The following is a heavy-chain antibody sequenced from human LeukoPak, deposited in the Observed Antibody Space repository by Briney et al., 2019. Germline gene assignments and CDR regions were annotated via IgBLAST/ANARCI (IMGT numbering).Heavy chain of an antibody. J-gene: IGHJ6*02. CDR3: ARGYYDFWSGYSTYYYYGMDV. CDR2: ISSSCSTI. CDR1: GFTFSSYE. Sequence: AGGSLRLSCAASGFTFSSYEMNWVRQAPGKGLEWVSYISSSCSTIYYADSVKGRFTISRDNAKNSLYLQMNSLRAEDTAVYYCARGYYDFWSGYSTYYYYGMDVWGQGTTVTVSS. V-gene: IGHV3-48*03. D-gene: IGHD3-3*01.